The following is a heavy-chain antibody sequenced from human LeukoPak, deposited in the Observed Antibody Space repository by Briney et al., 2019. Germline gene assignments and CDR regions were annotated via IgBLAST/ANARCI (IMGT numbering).Heavy chain of an antibody. CDR2: ISYDGSNK. Sequence: GGSLRLSCAASGFTFSSYGMHWVRQAPGKGLEWVAVISYDGSNKYYADSVKGRFTISRDNSKNTLYLQMNSLRAEDTAVYYCAKALKELTLIAAAGADYWGQGTLVTVSS. CDR1: GFTFSSYG. V-gene: IGHV3-30*18. D-gene: IGHD6-6*01. J-gene: IGHJ4*02. CDR3: AKALKELTLIAAAGADY.